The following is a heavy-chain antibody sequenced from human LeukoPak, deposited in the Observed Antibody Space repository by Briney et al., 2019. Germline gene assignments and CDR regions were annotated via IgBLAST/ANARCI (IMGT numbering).Heavy chain of an antibody. CDR2: INPKSGST. J-gene: IGHJ3*01. D-gene: IGHD3-16*01. CDR3: ASAFGGSDGLDL. Sequence: GASVKVSCKASGYTFSNSDINWVRQATGQGLEWMGWINPKSGSTGSAQKFQGRLTMTRTTSINTAYMELSSLRSEDTAVYYCASAFGGSDGLDLWGQGTMVTVSS. CDR1: GYTFSNSD. V-gene: IGHV1-8*01.